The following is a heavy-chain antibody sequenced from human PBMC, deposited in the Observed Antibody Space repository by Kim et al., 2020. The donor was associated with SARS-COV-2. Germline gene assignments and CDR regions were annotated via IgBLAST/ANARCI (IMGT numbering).Heavy chain of an antibody. J-gene: IGHJ6*01. CDR1: GFTFNNYG. Sequence: GGSLRLSCAASGFTFNNYGINWVRQAPGKGLVCVSPISSDGGTTNYADSVKGRFTISRDNSENTVYLQMNSLRAEDMAVYYCARGFVRNGFDVWGQGTTVTVSS. V-gene: IGHV3-74*01. D-gene: IGHD3-3*01. CDR2: ISSDGGTT. CDR3: ARGFVRNGFDV.